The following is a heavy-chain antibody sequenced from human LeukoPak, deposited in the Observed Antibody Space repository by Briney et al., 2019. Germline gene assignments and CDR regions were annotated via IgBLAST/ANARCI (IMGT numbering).Heavy chain of an antibody. D-gene: IGHD1-14*01. CDR3: AQNHRGSMSYFHDS. CDR2: ISAYNGNT. V-gene: IGHV1-18*01. CDR1: AYTFTSFG. Sequence: ASGKVSCKASAYTFTSFGITWVRQAPGQGLEWMGWISAYNGNTNYAQKFQGRVTMTTDTSTNTAYMEMRTLRFDDTAVYYCAQNHRGSMSYFHDSCGQGTLVTVSS. J-gene: IGHJ5*01.